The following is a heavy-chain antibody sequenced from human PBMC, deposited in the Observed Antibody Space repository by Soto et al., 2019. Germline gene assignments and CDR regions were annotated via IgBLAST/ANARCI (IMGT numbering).Heavy chain of an antibody. V-gene: IGHV1-69*01. CDR3: ATLTQTIVLMVDAMNYYYGMDV. Sequence: QVQLVQSGAEVKKPGSSVKVSCTASGGPFSSYAISWVRQAPGQGLEWMGGIIPIFGTANYAQKFQGTVTITADESTSTAYMELSSLRSEDTAMYYCATLTQTIVLMVDAMNYYYGMDVWGQGTTVTVSS. J-gene: IGHJ6*02. D-gene: IGHD2-8*01. CDR1: GGPFSSYA. CDR2: IIPIFGTA.